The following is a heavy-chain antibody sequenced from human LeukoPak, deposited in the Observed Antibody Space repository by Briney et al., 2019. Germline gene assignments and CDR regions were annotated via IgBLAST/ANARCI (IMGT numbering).Heavy chain of an antibody. CDR1: GFTFSSYG. J-gene: IGHJ5*02. CDR2: IKQDGSEK. V-gene: IGHV3-7*01. D-gene: IGHD1-1*01. CDR3: ARGGPRLNWFDP. Sequence: PGGSLRLSCAASGFTFSSYGMHWVRQAPGKGLEWVANIKQDGSEKYYVDSVRGRFTISRDNAKSSLYLQMNSLRAEDTAIYYCARGGPRLNWFDPWGQGTLVIVSS.